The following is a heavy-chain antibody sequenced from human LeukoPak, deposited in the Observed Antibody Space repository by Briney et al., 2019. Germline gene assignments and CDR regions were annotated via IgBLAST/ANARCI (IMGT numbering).Heavy chain of an antibody. D-gene: IGHD3-10*01. Sequence: GASVKVSCKASGYTFIGYYMHWVRQAPGQGLEWMGWINPNSGGTNYAQKFQGRVTMTRDTSISTAYMELSRLRSDDTAVYYCARNVRTMVRETEVDWFDPWGQGTLVTVSS. CDR2: INPNSGGT. V-gene: IGHV1-2*02. CDR3: ARNVRTMVRETEVDWFDP. CDR1: GYTFIGYY. J-gene: IGHJ5*02.